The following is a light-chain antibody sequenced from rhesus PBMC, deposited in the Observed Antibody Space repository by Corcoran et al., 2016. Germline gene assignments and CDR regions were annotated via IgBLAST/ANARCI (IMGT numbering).Light chain of an antibody. CDR2: KVS. Sequence: DVVMTQSPLSLPVTPGQPASISCRSSQSLLHSNGNTYLSWFLQEPGQPPRRLIYKVSNRDSGVPDRFSGSGAGTDFTLKISRVEAEDVGVYYCMQGTHWPTFGGGTKVEIK. CDR3: MQGTHWPT. CDR1: QSLLHSNGNTY. J-gene: IGKJ4*01. V-gene: IGKV2-58*03.